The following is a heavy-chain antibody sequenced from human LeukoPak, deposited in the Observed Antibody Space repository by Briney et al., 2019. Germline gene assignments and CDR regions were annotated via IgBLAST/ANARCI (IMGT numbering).Heavy chain of an antibody. V-gene: IGHV1-69*06. CDR1: GGTFSSYA. Sequence: SVKVSCKTSGGTFSSYAISWVRQAPGQGLEWMGGIIPIFGTANYAQKFQGRVTITADKSTSTAYMELSSLRSEDTAVYYCARVRRDYGDYTPWGQGTLVTVSS. D-gene: IGHD4-17*01. J-gene: IGHJ5*02. CDR3: ARVRRDYGDYTP. CDR2: IIPIFGTA.